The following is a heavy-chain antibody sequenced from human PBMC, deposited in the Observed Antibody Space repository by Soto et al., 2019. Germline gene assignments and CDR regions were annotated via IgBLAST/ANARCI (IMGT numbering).Heavy chain of an antibody. D-gene: IGHD3-9*01. Sequence: GGSLRLSCAASGFTFNSYTMHWVRQSPGKGLEWVSLISWDGGITYYGDSVKGRFTVSRDNSDNSLYLQMTSLRSDDTAFYYCAKDSYDILTGQKRYFDSWGQGTLVTVSS. V-gene: IGHV3-43*01. CDR2: ISWDGGIT. J-gene: IGHJ4*02. CDR1: GFTFNSYT. CDR3: AKDSYDILTGQKRYFDS.